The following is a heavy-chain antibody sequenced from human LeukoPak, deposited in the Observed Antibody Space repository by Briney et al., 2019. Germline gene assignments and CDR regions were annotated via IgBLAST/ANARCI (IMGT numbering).Heavy chain of an antibody. CDR1: GFTFSSYS. Sequence: AGGSLRLSCAASGFTFSSYSMKWVRQAPGKGLEWVSYISSSSSTIYYADSVKGRFTISRDNAKNSLYLQMSSLRAEDTAVYYCPRDLCGSYLASDYWGQGTLVTVSS. D-gene: IGHD1-26*01. J-gene: IGHJ4*02. V-gene: IGHV3-48*01. CDR3: PRDLCGSYLASDY. CDR2: ISSSSSTI.